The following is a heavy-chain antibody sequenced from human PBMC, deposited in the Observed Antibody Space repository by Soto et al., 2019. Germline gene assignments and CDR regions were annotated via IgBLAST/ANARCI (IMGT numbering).Heavy chain of an antibody. CDR2: IHYSGNT. Sequence: SETLSLTCTVSGGSISGYYWSWFRQPPGKGLEWIAYIHYSGNTKYNPSLKSRVSMSKDTSKNQFSLKLSSVTAADTAVYYCARTTQGGNMDVWGQGATVT. J-gene: IGHJ6*02. V-gene: IGHV4-59*01. CDR3: ARTTQGGNMDV. D-gene: IGHD1-26*01. CDR1: GGSISGYY.